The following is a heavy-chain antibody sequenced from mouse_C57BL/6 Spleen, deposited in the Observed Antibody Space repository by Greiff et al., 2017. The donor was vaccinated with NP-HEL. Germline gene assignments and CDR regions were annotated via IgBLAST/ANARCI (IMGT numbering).Heavy chain of an antibody. CDR3: ARIEDYYGSSPYWYFDV. J-gene: IGHJ1*03. CDR2: IWTGGGT. V-gene: IGHV2-9-1*01. CDR1: GFSLTSYA. Sequence: VQRVESGPGLVAPSQSLSITCTVSGFSLTSYAISWVRQPPGKGLEWLGVIWTGGGTNYNSALKSRLSISKDNSKSQVFLKMNSLQTDDTARYYCARIEDYYGSSPYWYFDVWGTGTTVTVSS. D-gene: IGHD1-1*01.